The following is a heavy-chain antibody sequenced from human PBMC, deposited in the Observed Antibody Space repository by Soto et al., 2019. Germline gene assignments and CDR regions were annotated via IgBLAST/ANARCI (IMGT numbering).Heavy chain of an antibody. CDR2: ISGSGGST. CDR1: GFTFSSYA. V-gene: IGHV3-23*01. J-gene: IGHJ4*02. Sequence: PGGSLRLSCAASGFTFSSYAMSWVRQAPGKGLEWVSAISGSGGSTYYADSVKGRFTISRDNSKNTLYLQMNSLRAEDTAVYYCAKDNAVVPAAFVDYWGQGTLVTVSS. CDR3: AKDNAVVPAAFVDY. D-gene: IGHD2-2*01.